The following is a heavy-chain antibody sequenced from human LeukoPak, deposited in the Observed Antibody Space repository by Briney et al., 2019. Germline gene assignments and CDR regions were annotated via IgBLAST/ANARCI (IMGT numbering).Heavy chain of an antibody. CDR2: ISSSGGST. CDR1: GFTFSSYA. J-gene: IGHJ4*02. Sequence: GRSLRLSCAASGFTFSSYAMSWVRQAPGKGLEWVSAISSSGGSTYYADSVKGRFTISRDNSKNTLYLQMNSLRVEDTAVYYCAKDPYGYNSYYFDYWGQGTLGTVSS. D-gene: IGHD5-24*01. V-gene: IGHV3-23*01. CDR3: AKDPYGYNSYYFDY.